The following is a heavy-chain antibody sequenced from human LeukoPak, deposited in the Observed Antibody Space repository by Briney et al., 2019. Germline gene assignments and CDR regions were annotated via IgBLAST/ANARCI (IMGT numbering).Heavy chain of an antibody. CDR2: ISGSGGST. V-gene: IGHV3-23*01. CDR3: AKASGGRFDP. J-gene: IGHJ5*02. CDR1: GFTFSSYA. D-gene: IGHD4-23*01. Sequence: PGGSLRLSCAASGFTFSSYAMSWVRQAPGKGLEWVSTISGSGGSTYYADSLKGRFTISRDNSKNTLYLQMNSLRAEDTAVYYCAKASGGRFDPWGQGTLVTVSS.